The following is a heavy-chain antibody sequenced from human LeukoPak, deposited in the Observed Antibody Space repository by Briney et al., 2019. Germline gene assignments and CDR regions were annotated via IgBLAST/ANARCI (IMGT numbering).Heavy chain of an antibody. D-gene: IGHD4-17*01. CDR2: ISYDGSNK. Sequence: GGSLRLSCAASGFTFSSYAMHWVRQAPGKGLEWVAAISYDGSNKYYADSVKGRFTISRDNSKNTLYLQMNSLRAEDTAVYYCARASHEDTVTTLYFQHWGQGTLVAVSS. CDR1: GFTFSSYA. CDR3: ARASHEDTVTTLYFQH. J-gene: IGHJ1*01. V-gene: IGHV3-30-3*01.